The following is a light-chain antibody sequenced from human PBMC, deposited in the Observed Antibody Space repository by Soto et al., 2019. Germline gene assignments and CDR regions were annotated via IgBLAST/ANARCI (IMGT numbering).Light chain of an antibody. J-gene: IGKJ1*01. CDR1: QSVLYSSNNKNY. CDR2: WAS. CDR3: QQYYSTPCT. V-gene: IGKV4-1*01. Sequence: DIVMTQSPDSLAVSLGERATINCKSSQSVLYSSNNKNYLAWYQQKPGQPPKLLIYWASTRESGVPDRFSASGSGTDFTLTISSLQAEDVAVYYCQQYYSTPCTFGQGTKVEIK.